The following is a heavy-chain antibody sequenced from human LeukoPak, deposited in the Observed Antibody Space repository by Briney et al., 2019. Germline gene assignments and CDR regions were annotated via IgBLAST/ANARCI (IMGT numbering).Heavy chain of an antibody. D-gene: IGHD1-26*01. J-gene: IGHJ4*02. Sequence: PGGSLRLSCAASGFTFDDYAMHWVRQAPGKGLEWVSYISSSGSTIYYADSVKGRFTISRDNAKNSLYLQMNSLRAEDTAVYYCARDGGSYAHRSYDYWGQGTLVTVSS. CDR2: ISSSGSTI. CDR1: GFTFDDYA. CDR3: ARDGGSYAHRSYDY. V-gene: IGHV3-11*04.